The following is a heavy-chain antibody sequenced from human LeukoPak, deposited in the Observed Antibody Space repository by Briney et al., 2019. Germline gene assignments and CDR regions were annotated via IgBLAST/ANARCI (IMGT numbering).Heavy chain of an antibody. CDR3: AKGVYCSSTSCYLVSAFRS. CDR2: ISGSGGST. CDR1: GFTFSSYA. D-gene: IGHD2-2*01. J-gene: IGHJ4*02. V-gene: IGHV3-23*01. Sequence: GGSLRLSCATSGFTFSSYAMSWVRQAPGKGLEWVSAISGSGGSTYYADSVKGRFTISRDNSKNTLYLQMNSLRAEDTAVYYCAKGVYCSSTSCYLVSAFRSWGQGTLVTVSS.